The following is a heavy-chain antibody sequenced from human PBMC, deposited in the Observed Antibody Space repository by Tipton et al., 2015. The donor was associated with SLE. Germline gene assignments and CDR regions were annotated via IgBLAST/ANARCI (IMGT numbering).Heavy chain of an antibody. CDR3: AGGTGAYFDH. Sequence: LSLTCAASGFTYSGYAMHRVRQAPGKGLEWVAFIRADGSNKDYADSVKGRFTISRDNSKNTLYLQMNRLRVEDTAVYYCAGGTGAYFDHWGQGTLVTVSS. CDR1: GFTYSGYA. J-gene: IGHJ4*02. V-gene: IGHV3-30*02. CDR2: IRADGSNK. D-gene: IGHD3-16*01.